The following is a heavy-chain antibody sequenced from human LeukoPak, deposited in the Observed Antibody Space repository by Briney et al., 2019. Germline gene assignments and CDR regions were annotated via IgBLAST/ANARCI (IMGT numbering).Heavy chain of an antibody. J-gene: IGHJ4*02. D-gene: IGHD4-11*01. CDR1: GGSFSGYY. CDR3: ARGRYSNYYFDY. V-gene: IGHV4-34*01. Sequence: PSETLSLTCAVYGGSFSGYYWSWIRQPPGKGLEWIGEINHSGSTNYNPSLKSRVTISVDTSKNQFSLKLSSVTAADTAVYYCARGRYSNYYFDYWGQGTLVTVSS. CDR2: INHSGST.